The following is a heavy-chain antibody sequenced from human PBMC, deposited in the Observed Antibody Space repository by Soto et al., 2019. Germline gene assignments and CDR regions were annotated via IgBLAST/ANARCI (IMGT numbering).Heavy chain of an antibody. D-gene: IGHD2-2*01. CDR2: IIPISETT. CDR3: ARSQGSSTSLEIYYYYYYGMDV. Sequence: QVPLVQSGAEVKKPGSSVKVSCKASGGTFSSYAISWVRQAPGQGLEWMGGIIPISETTNYAQKFQGRVTITADESKSTAYMELSRLRSEDTAVYYCARSQGSSTSLEIYYYYYYGMDVWGQGTTVTVSS. CDR1: GGTFSSYA. J-gene: IGHJ6*02. V-gene: IGHV1-69*01.